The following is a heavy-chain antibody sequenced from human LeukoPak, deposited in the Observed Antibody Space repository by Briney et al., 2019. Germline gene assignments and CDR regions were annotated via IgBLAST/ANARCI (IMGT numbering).Heavy chain of an antibody. CDR3: TRDYGSGSPPGN. CDR1: GFTFGDYA. CDR2: IRSKAYGGTT. J-gene: IGHJ4*02. V-gene: IGHV3-49*04. D-gene: IGHD3-10*01. Sequence: PGRSLRLSCTASGFTFGDYAMSWVRQAPGKGLEGVGFIRSKAYGGTTEYAASVKGRFTISRDDSKSIAYLQMNSLKTEDTAVYYCTRDYGSGSPPGNWGQGTLVTVSS.